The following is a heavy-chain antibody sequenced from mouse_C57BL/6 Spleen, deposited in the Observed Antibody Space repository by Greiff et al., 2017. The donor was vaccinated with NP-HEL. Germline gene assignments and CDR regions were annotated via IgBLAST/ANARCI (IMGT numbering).Heavy chain of an antibody. CDR1: GYTFTSYW. V-gene: IGHV1-64*01. CDR3: ARPGGVWYFDV. Sequence: VQLQQPGAELVKPGASVKLSCKASGYTFTSYWMHWVKQRPGQGLEWIGMIHPNSGSTNYNEKFKSKATLTVDKSSSTAYMQLSSLTSEDSAVYYCARPGGVWYFDVWGTGTTVTVSS. J-gene: IGHJ1*03. D-gene: IGHD3-1*01. CDR2: IHPNSGST.